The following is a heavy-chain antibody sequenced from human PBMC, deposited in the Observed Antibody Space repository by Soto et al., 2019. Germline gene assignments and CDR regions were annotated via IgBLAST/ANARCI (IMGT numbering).Heavy chain of an antibody. V-gene: IGHV3-23*01. CDR2: ISGSGGST. J-gene: IGHJ5*02. CDR3: AKRPRVVVVAAGNWFDP. Sequence: PGGSLRLSCAASGFTFSSYAMSWVRQAPGKGLEWVSAISGSGGSTYYADSVKGRFTISRDNSKNTLYLQMNSLRAEDTAVYYCAKRPRVVVVAAGNWFDPWGQGTLVTVSS. CDR1: GFTFSSYA. D-gene: IGHD2-15*01.